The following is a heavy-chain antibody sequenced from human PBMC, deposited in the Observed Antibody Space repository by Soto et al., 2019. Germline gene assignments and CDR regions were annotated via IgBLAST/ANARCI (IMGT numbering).Heavy chain of an antibody. Sequence: GGTLRLSGAASLFSFSTYEMQWVREHPGKGLDWVALISYDGSDKDYAVSVQGRFTISRDNSKNTLYLQMNSLRAEHTAVYYCARPAVAFYYYGMDVRGQRPTVSVSS. J-gene: IGHJ6*02. CDR3: ARPAVAFYYYGMDV. V-gene: IGHV3-30-3*01. CDR1: LFSFSTYE. D-gene: IGHD6-19*01. CDR2: ISYDGSDK.